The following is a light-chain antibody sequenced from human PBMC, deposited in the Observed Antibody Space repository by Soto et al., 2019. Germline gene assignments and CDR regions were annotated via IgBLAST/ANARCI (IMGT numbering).Light chain of an antibody. CDR1: QSISSW. CDR3: QQHNSYPYT. V-gene: IGKV1-5*03. Sequence: DIQLTQSPSTLSASVGDRVTITCRASQSISSWLAWYQQIPGKAPKLLIYKASSLESGVPSRFSGSGSGTEFTLTISSLQPDDFATYYCQQHNSYPYTFGQGTKLEIK. J-gene: IGKJ2*01. CDR2: KAS.